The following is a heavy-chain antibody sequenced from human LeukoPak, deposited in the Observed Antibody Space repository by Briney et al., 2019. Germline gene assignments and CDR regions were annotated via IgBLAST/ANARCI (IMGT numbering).Heavy chain of an antibody. Sequence: PGGSLRLSCAASGFTFSSYAMHWVRQAPGKGLEWVAVISYDGSNKYYADSEKGRFTISRDNSKNTLYLQMNSLRAEDTAVYYCARGGVFWSGYYSNWFDPWGQGTLVTVSS. J-gene: IGHJ5*02. V-gene: IGHV3-30*14. CDR1: GFTFSSYA. CDR2: ISYDGSNK. D-gene: IGHD3-3*01. CDR3: ARGGVFWSGYYSNWFDP.